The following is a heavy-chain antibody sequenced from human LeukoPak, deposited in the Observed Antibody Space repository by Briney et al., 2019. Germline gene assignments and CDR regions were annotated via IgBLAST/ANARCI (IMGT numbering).Heavy chain of an antibody. CDR3: AKERIQLWSRYFDY. J-gene: IGHJ4*02. D-gene: IGHD5-18*01. Sequence: GGFLRLSCAASGFTFYTYAMSWVRQAPGKGLEWVSGISTSGDSTYYADSVKGRFTISRDNSKNTLYLEMNSLRAEDTAVYYCAKERIQLWSRYFDYWGQGTLVTVSS. V-gene: IGHV3-23*01. CDR1: GFTFYTYA. CDR2: ISTSGDST.